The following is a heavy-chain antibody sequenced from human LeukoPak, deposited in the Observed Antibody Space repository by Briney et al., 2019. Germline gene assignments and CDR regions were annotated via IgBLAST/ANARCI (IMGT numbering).Heavy chain of an antibody. CDR2: IWYDGSNK. CDR3: ARSYCSGGSCYSAGGYSYGYAFDY. CDR1: GFTFSSCA. V-gene: IGHV3-33*01. D-gene: IGHD2-15*01. Sequence: PGRSLRLSCAASGFTFSSCAMHWVRQAPGKGLEWVAVIWYDGSNKYYADSVKGRFTISRDNSKNTLYLQMNSLRAEDTAVYYCARSYCSGGSCYSAGGYSYGYAFDYWGQGTLVTVSS. J-gene: IGHJ4*02.